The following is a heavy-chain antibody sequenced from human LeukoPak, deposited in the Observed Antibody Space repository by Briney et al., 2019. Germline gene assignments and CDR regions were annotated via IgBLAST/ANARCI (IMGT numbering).Heavy chain of an antibody. D-gene: IGHD2-8*02. Sequence: SVKVSCKTSGGTFTTHDITWVRQAPGQGLEWMGGIIPVFGIANYAQKFQGRVTITADESTSTVYMELRSLTSDDTAVYYCARTGNCTGATCYALHYYYMDVWGKGTTVTVSS. V-gene: IGHV1-69*13. CDR3: ARTGNCTGATCYALHYYYMDV. CDR2: IIPVFGIA. CDR1: GGTFTTHD. J-gene: IGHJ6*03.